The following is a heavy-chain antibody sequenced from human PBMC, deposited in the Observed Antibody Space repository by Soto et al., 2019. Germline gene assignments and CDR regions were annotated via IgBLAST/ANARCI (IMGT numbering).Heavy chain of an antibody. CDR1: GFTVTSNY. J-gene: IGHJ4*02. CDR2: IYSGGTT. Sequence: GGSLRLSCAASGFTVTSNYMDWVRQAPGKGLEWVSLIYSGGTTYYADSVKGRFTISRDNSKNTVYLQMNSLRAEDTAVYYCARGASSGTFIFDYWGQGTLVTVSS. V-gene: IGHV3-53*01. CDR3: ARGASSGTFIFDY. D-gene: IGHD1-26*01.